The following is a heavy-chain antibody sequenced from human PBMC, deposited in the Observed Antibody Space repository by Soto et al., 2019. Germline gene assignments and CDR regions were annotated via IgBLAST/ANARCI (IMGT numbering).Heavy chain of an antibody. Sequence: GGSLRLSCAASGFTFSSYEMNWVRQAPGKGLEWVSYISSSGSTIYYADSVKGRFTISRDNAKNSLYLQMNSLRAEDTAVYYCARDPSGSYYSFDYWGQGTLVTVSS. CDR1: GFTFSSYE. CDR3: ARDPSGSYYSFDY. D-gene: IGHD1-26*01. CDR2: ISSSGSTI. V-gene: IGHV3-48*03. J-gene: IGHJ4*02.